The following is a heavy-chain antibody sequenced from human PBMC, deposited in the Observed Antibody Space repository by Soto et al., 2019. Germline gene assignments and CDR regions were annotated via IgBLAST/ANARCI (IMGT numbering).Heavy chain of an antibody. CDR1: GGTFSSYA. CDR2: IIPIFGTA. J-gene: IGHJ3*02. V-gene: IGHV1-69*01. CDR3: AKVVLSRPRWLQCLDI. Sequence: QVQLVQSGAEVKKPGSSVKVSCKASGGTFSSYAISWVRQAPGQGLEWMGGIIPIFGTANYAQKYQGRVTITADESTSTAYMELSSLRSEDTAVYYCAKVVLSRPRWLQCLDIWGQGTMVTVSS. D-gene: IGHD5-12*01.